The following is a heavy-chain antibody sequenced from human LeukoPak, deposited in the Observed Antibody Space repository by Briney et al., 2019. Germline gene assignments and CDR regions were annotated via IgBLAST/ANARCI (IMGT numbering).Heavy chain of an antibody. V-gene: IGHV3-74*01. CDR1: GLTFSSYW. D-gene: IGHD5-18*01. Sequence: AGGSLRLSCVASGLTFSSYWMHWVRQAPGKGLVWVSRINSDGSSTSYADSVKGRVTISRDNAKNTLYLQMNSLRAEDTAVYYCTRGGGYSYEVIDYWGQGTLVTVSS. J-gene: IGHJ4*02. CDR3: TRGGGYSYEVIDY. CDR2: INSDGSST.